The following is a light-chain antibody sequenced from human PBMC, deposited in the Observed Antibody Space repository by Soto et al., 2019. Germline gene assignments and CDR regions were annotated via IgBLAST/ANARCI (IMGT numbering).Light chain of an antibody. V-gene: IGKV1-39*01. CDR3: QQSYSTLYP. Sequence: DIQMTQSPSSLSASVGDRVTITCRASQSISSYLNWYQQKPGKAPKLLIYAASSLQSVVPSRFSGSGSGTDFTLTISSLQPEDFATYYCQQSYSTLYPFGQGTKLEIK. CDR2: AAS. J-gene: IGKJ2*01. CDR1: QSISSY.